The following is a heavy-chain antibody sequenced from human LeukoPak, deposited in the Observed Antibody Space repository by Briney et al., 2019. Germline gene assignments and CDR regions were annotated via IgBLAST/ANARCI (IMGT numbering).Heavy chain of an antibody. J-gene: IGHJ4*02. Sequence: GGSLRLSCAASGFTFSSYAMHWVRQAPGKGLEYVASITYNGGSTSYANSMKGRFTISRDNSKNMVYLRMGSLRAEDMAVYYCAREGGYGVANDYWGQGTLVTVSS. D-gene: IGHD4-17*01. CDR3: AREGGYGVANDY. CDR2: ITYNGGST. CDR1: GFTFSSYA. V-gene: IGHV3-64*01.